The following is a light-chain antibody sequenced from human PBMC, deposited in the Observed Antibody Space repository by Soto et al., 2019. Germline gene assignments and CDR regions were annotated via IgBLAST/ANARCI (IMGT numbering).Light chain of an antibody. CDR3: QQYNSYSRT. V-gene: IGKV1-5*01. J-gene: IGKJ1*01. CDR1: QSISSW. Sequence: DIRVKQSPSTLSASIGDRVTITCRASQSISSWLAWYQQKPGKAPKLLIYDASSLESGVPSRFSGSGSGTEFTLTICSLQPDDFATYYCQQYNSYSRTFGQGTKV. CDR2: DAS.